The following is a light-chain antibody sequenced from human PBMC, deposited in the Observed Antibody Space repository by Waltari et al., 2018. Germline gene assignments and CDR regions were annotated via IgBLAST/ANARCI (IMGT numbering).Light chain of an antibody. V-gene: IGKV1-39*01. CDR3: QQTYSSPWT. CDR1: QNINTN. Sequence: DIQMTQSPSSLYASVGDRVTIFCRASQNINTNVNWYQQKPGKAPRILLYNADNLQSGVSSRFSGIRSGTDFILTINNLQPEDFATYSCQQTYSSPWTFGRGTKVE. CDR2: NAD. J-gene: IGKJ1*01.